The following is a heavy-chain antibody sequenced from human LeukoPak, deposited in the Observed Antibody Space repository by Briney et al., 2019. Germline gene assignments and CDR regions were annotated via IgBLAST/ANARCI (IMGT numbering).Heavy chain of an antibody. CDR2: INHSGST. Sequence: KSSETLSLTCAVCGGSFSGYYWSWIRQPPGKGLEWIGEINHSGSTNYNPSLKSRVTISVDTSKNQFSLKLSSVTAADTAVYYCARTTRDGYEDYWGQGTLVTVSS. V-gene: IGHV4-34*01. D-gene: IGHD5-24*01. CDR1: GGSFSGYY. CDR3: ARTTRDGYEDY. J-gene: IGHJ4*02.